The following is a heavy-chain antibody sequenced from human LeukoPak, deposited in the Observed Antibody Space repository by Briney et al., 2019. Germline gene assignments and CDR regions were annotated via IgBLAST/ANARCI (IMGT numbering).Heavy chain of an antibody. CDR2: INGRGDNT. V-gene: IGHV3-23*01. D-gene: IGHD2/OR15-2a*01. J-gene: IGHJ5*02. CDR3: AKDRVSPGFNLFDP. Sequence: PGGSLRLSCAASGFTFSSYAMNWVRQAPGKGLEWVSAINGRGDNTYYADSVKGRFTISRDNSKSTLFLRMNSLRAEDTAIYYCAKDRVSPGFNLFDPWGQGTLVTVSS. CDR1: GFTFSSYA.